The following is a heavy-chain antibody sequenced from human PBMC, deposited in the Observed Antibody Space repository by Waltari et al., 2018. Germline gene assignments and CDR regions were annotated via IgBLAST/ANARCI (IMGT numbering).Heavy chain of an antibody. D-gene: IGHD6-13*01. V-gene: IGHV4-59*01. J-gene: IGHJ3*02. CDR2: VFYSGST. Sequence: QVQLQESGPGLVKPSETLSLTCSVSGASTNSNYWSWIRQPPGKGLEWVGYVFYSGSTNYSPSFKSRVTISVDRSKNKFSLRLNSVTAADTAVYYCARRIEAAGTDAFDIWGQGTMVIVSS. CDR3: ARRIEAAGTDAFDI. CDR1: GASTNSNY.